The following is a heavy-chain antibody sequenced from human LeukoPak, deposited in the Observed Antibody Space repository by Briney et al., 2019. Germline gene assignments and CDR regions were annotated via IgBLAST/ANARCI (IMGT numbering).Heavy chain of an antibody. CDR3: ATRPGGSTWYGVFDY. J-gene: IGHJ4*02. D-gene: IGHD6-13*01. CDR1: GDSMSNHY. CDR2: IYYSGTT. Sequence: SETLSLTCSVSGDSMSNHYWSWIRQPPGEGLEWIGYIYYSGTTYYNPSLKSRVTMSLDTSKNQLSLKLSSVTAADTALYYCATRPGGSTWYGVFDYWSPGTLVTVSS. V-gene: IGHV4-59*11.